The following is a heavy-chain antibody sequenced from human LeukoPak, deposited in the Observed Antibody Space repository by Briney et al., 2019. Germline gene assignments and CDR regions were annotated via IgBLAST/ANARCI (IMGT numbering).Heavy chain of an antibody. V-gene: IGHV3-53*01. J-gene: IGHJ4*02. Sequence: GGSLRLSCAASGFTVSSNYMSWARQVPGKGLEWVSVIYSGGSTYYADSVKGRFTISRDNSKNTLYLQMNSLRAEDTAVYYCARVEVGSLGYWGQGTLVTVSS. CDR2: IYSGGST. CDR3: ARVEVGSLGY. D-gene: IGHD2-15*01. CDR1: GFTVSSNY.